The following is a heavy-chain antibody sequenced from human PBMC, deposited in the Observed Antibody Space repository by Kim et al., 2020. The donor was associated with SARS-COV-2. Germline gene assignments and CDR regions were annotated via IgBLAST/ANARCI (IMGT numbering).Heavy chain of an antibody. Sequence: GGSLRLSCAASGFTFSSYGMHWVRQAPGKGLEWVAVIWYDGSNKYYADSVKGRFTISRDNSKNTLYLQMNSLRAEDTAVYYCARGYNNEVYSSGWYGDWFDPWGQGTLVTVSS. CDR3: ARGYNNEVYSSGWYGDWFDP. CDR2: IWYDGSNK. V-gene: IGHV3-33*01. D-gene: IGHD6-19*01. J-gene: IGHJ5*02. CDR1: GFTFSSYG.